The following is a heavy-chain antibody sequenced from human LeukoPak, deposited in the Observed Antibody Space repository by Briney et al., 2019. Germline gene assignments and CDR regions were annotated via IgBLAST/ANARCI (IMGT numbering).Heavy chain of an antibody. V-gene: IGHV3-23*01. CDR2: LSGSGDTT. CDR1: GFTFSTYA. Sequence: GGSLRLSCAASGFTFSTYAMSWVRQVPGKGLECVSGLSGSGDTTYHADSVKGRFTISRDNSKNTLYLQMNSLRAEDTAVYYCSRDRSDNTTWYVGSHWGQGILVTVSS. CDR3: SRDRSDNTTWYVGSH. J-gene: IGHJ4*02. D-gene: IGHD6-13*01.